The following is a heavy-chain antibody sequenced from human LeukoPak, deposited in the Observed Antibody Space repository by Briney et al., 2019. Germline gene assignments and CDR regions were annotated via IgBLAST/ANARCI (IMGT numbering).Heavy chain of an antibody. V-gene: IGHV3-30-3*01. D-gene: IGHD1-26*01. Sequence: GGSLRLSCAASGFTFSSYAMHWVRQAPGKGLEWVAVISYDGSNKYYADSVKGRFTISRDNSKNTLYLQMNSLRAEDTVVYYCAREVGGGHFDYWGQGTLVTVSS. CDR1: GFTFSSYA. CDR3: AREVGGGHFDY. J-gene: IGHJ4*02. CDR2: ISYDGSNK.